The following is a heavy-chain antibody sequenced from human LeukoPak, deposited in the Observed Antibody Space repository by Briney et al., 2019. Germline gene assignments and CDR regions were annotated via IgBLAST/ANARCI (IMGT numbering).Heavy chain of an antibody. Sequence: SETLSLTCTVSGGSISSGDYYWSWIRQPPGKGLEWIGYIYYSGSTYYNPSLRSRVTISVDTSKNQFSLKLSSVTAADTAVYYCARNSQWLVHDYWGQGTLVTVSS. CDR1: GGSISSGDYY. V-gene: IGHV4-30-4*01. CDR3: ARNSQWLVHDY. J-gene: IGHJ4*02. CDR2: IYYSGST. D-gene: IGHD6-19*01.